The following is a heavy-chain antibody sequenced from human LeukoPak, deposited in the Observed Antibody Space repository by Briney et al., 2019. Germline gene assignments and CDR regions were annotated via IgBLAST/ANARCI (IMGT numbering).Heavy chain of an antibody. Sequence: SETLSLTCSVSGYAISSGYFWGWIRQPPGKGLEWIGTIYHSGSTYYNPSLKSRVTISVDTSKNQFSLKLSSVTAADTAVYYCARGLYGGNSYYYYYMDVWGKGTTVTVSS. CDR3: ARGLYGGNSYYYYYMDV. CDR2: IYHSGST. J-gene: IGHJ6*03. CDR1: GYAISSGYF. D-gene: IGHD4-23*01. V-gene: IGHV4-38-2*02.